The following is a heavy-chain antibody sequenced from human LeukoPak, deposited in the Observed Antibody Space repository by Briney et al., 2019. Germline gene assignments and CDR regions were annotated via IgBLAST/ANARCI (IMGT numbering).Heavy chain of an antibody. J-gene: IGHJ4*02. CDR1: GGSISSYY. D-gene: IGHD5-18*01. Sequence: SETLSLTCTVSGGSISSYYWSWIRQPPGKGLEWIGYIYYSGSTNYNPSLKSRVTISVDTSKNQFSLKLSSVTAADTAVYYCARSSGGYRYGQRDYWGQGTLVTVSS. CDR2: IYYSGST. V-gene: IGHV4-59*08. CDR3: ARSSGGYRYGQRDY.